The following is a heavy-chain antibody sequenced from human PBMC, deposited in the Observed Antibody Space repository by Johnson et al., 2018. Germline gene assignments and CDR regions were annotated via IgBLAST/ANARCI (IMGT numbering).Heavy chain of an antibody. V-gene: IGHV3-74*01. J-gene: IGHJ6*03. CDR2: INSDGSST. D-gene: IGHD1-1*01. Sequence: VQLQESGGGLVQPGGSLRLSCAASGFTISSYWMHWVRQAPGKGLVWVSRINSDGSSTTYSDSVKGRFPISRDNAKNTLYLQMNSLSAEDTAMYYCARRVPYYYYYMDVWGKGTTVTVSS. CDR1: GFTISSYW. CDR3: ARRVPYYYYYMDV.